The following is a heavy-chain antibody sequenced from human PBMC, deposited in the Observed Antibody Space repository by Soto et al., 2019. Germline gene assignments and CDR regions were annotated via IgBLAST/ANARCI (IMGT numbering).Heavy chain of an antibody. V-gene: IGHV3-30*18. Sequence: QVQLVESGGGVVQPGRSLRLSCAASGFTFSSYGMHWVRQAPGKGLEWVAVISYDGSNKYYADSVKGRFTISRDNSKNTLYLQMNSLRAEDTAVYYCAKDGFRAAAVPGFDYWGQGTLVTVSS. J-gene: IGHJ4*02. D-gene: IGHD6-13*01. CDR2: ISYDGSNK. CDR1: GFTFSSYG. CDR3: AKDGFRAAAVPGFDY.